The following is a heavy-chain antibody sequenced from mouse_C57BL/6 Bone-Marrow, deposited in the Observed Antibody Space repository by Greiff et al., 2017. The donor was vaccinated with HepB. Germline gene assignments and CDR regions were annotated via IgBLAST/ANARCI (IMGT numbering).Heavy chain of an antibody. CDR3: AVLLLRRGYFDV. CDR1: GYTFTSYG. V-gene: IGHV1-81*01. D-gene: IGHD1-1*01. CDR2: ISPRSGNT. J-gene: IGHJ1*03. Sequence: VQLQQSGAELARPGASVKLSCKASGYTFTSYGISWVQQSTGQGLEWIGEISPRSGNTYYNEKFKGKATLTADKSSSTAYMELRSLTSEDSAVYFCAVLLLRRGYFDVWGTGTTVTVSS.